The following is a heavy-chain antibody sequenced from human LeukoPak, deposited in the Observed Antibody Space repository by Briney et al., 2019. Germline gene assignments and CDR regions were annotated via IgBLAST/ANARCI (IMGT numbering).Heavy chain of an antibody. J-gene: IGHJ4*02. V-gene: IGHV3-30*18. D-gene: IGHD6-19*01. Sequence: GGSLRLSCAASGFTFSSYGMHWVRQAPGKGLEWVAVISYDGSNKYYADSVKGRFTISRDNSKNTLYLQMNSLRAEDTAVYYCAKGWRPIAVAVNPFDYWGQGTLVTVSS. CDR1: GFTFSSYG. CDR3: AKGWRPIAVAVNPFDY. CDR2: ISYDGSNK.